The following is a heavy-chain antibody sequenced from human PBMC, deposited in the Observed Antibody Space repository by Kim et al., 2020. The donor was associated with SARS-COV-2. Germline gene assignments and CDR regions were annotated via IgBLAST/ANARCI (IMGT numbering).Heavy chain of an antibody. CDR3: ARDNAYVWGSYRYEDYFDY. CDR2: IWYDGSNK. J-gene: IGHJ4*02. D-gene: IGHD3-16*02. Sequence: GGSLRLSCAASGFTFSSYGMHWVRQAPGKGLEWVAVIWYDGSNKYYADSVKGRFTISRDNSKNTLYLQMNSLRAEDTAVYYCARDNAYVWGSYRYEDYFDYWGQGTLVTVSS. V-gene: IGHV3-33*08. CDR1: GFTFSSYG.